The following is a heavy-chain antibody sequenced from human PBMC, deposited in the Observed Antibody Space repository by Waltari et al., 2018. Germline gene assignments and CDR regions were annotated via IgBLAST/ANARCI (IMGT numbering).Heavy chain of an antibody. D-gene: IGHD3-9*01. J-gene: IGHJ5*02. CDR3: ARERGRYFDWFGWFDP. CDR1: GYTFTGYY. V-gene: IGHV1-2*02. CDR2: INPNSGGT. Sequence: QVQLVQSGAEVKKPGASVKVSCKASGYTFTGYYMHWVRQAPGQGLEWMGWINPNSGGTNYAQKFPGRVTMTRDTSISTAYLELSRLGSDHTAVYYCARERGRYFDWFGWFDPWGQGTLVTVSS.